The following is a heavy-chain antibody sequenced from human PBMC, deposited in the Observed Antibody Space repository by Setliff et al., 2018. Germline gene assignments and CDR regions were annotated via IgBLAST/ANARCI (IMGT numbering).Heavy chain of an antibody. CDR2: INPHGSEK. V-gene: IGHV3-7*01. CDR1: GLSYSNDW. Sequence: GGSLRLSCTASGLSYSNDWVSWVRQAPGKGLEWLASINPHGSEKYYADSVKGRFTISRDNAENSLYLEMNSLRVEDTAVYYCARDNTLFGVVITGSWFDPWGQGTLVTVSS. CDR3: ARDNTLFGVVITGSWFDP. D-gene: IGHD3-3*01. J-gene: IGHJ5*02.